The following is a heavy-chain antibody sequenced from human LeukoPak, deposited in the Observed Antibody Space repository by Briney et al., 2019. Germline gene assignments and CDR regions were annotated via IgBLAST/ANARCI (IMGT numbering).Heavy chain of an antibody. J-gene: IGHJ4*02. Sequence: GGSLRLSCAGSGFTFSNAWMSWVRQAPGKGLEWVGRIKRNTDGGIIDYAAPVKGRFAISRDDSKNTLYLQMNSLRAEDTAVYYCAKFSWTNYDFWSGYYYFDYWGQGTLVTVSS. D-gene: IGHD3-3*01. CDR3: AKFSWTNYDFWSGYYYFDY. V-gene: IGHV3-15*01. CDR2: IKRNTDGGII. CDR1: GFTFSNAW.